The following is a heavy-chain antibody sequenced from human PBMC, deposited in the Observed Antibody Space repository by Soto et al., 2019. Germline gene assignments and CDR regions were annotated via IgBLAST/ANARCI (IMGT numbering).Heavy chain of an antibody. CDR1: GFTFSSYA. CDR3: AKDSGYSSSFLFDY. V-gene: IGHV3-23*01. J-gene: IGHJ4*02. D-gene: IGHD6-6*01. CDR2: ISGSGGST. Sequence: EVQLLESGGGLVQPGGSLRLSCAASGFTFSSYAMSWVRQAPGKGLEWVSAISGSGGSTYYADSVKGRFTISRDNSKNTMYLEMNSLRAEETAVYYCAKDSGYSSSFLFDYWGQGTLVTVSS.